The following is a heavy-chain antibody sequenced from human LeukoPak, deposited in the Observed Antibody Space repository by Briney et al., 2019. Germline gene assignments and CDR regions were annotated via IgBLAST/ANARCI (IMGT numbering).Heavy chain of an antibody. Sequence: SETLSLTCAVYGGSFSGYYWSWIRQPPGKGLEWIGEINHSGSTNYNPSPKSRVTISVDTSKNQFSLKLSSVTAADTAVYYCARQGELPWNFDYWGQGTLVTVSS. CDR1: GGSFSGYY. J-gene: IGHJ4*02. CDR2: INHSGST. CDR3: ARQGELPWNFDY. D-gene: IGHD1-7*01. V-gene: IGHV4-34*01.